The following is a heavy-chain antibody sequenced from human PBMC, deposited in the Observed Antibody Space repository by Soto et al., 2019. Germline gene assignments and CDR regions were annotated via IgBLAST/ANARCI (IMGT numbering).Heavy chain of an antibody. V-gene: IGHV1-46*03. CDR2: INPTGGRA. CDR1: GYHFSRYY. D-gene: IGHD2-2*01. Sequence: QVQLVQSGAEVRKPGASVKVSCKTSGYHFSRYYIHWVRQAPGKVLEWMGIINPTGGRATYAPKFQGRVTMTSDTSTTTVYLEVTGLKSEDTAIYSCSRDRCSSTSCYPDYWGQGTLVTVSS. J-gene: IGHJ4*02. CDR3: SRDRCSSTSCYPDY.